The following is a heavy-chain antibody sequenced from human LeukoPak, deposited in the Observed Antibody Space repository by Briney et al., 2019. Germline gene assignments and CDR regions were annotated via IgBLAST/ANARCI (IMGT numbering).Heavy chain of an antibody. CDR2: ISISSSTI. J-gene: IGHJ4*02. CDR3: ARGNIGYCSSTSCYEGDY. D-gene: IGHD2-2*01. V-gene: IGHV3-48*01. CDR1: GFTFSSYS. Sequence: GGSLRLSCAASGFTFSSYSMNGVRQAPGKGRDWVSYISISSSTIYYADSVKGRFTISRDNAKNSLYLQMNSLRAEDTAVYYCARGNIGYCSSTSCYEGDYWGQGTLVTVSS.